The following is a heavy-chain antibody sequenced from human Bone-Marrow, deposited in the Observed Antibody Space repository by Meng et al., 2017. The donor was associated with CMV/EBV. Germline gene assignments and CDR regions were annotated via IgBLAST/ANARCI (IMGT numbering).Heavy chain of an antibody. V-gene: IGHV3-11*06. D-gene: IGHD3-3*01. Sequence: GGSLRLSCTVSGGSVSSGSYYWSWIRQPPGKGLEWISYISNSTLSIKYADSVKGRFTISRDNAKNSLYLQMNSLRAEDTAVYYCARDLFGVTTHWGQGTLVTVSS. CDR1: GGSVSSGSYY. CDR2: ISNSTLSI. CDR3: ARDLFGVTTH. J-gene: IGHJ4*02.